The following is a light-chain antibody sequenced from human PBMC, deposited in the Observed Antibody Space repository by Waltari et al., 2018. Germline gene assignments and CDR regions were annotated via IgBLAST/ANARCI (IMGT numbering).Light chain of an antibody. Sequence: QSALTQPASVSGSPGQAITISCTGTSSDIGTYKHVFGYQPHQGKAPKIMISDLSDRPSGVSNRFSGAMAGNTASQTISGIQAEDETDYYCVSYTGSSTLEWVFGGGTKLTVL. CDR2: DLS. J-gene: IGLJ3*02. CDR3: VSYTGSSTLEWV. V-gene: IGLV2-14*03. CDR1: SSDIGTYKH.